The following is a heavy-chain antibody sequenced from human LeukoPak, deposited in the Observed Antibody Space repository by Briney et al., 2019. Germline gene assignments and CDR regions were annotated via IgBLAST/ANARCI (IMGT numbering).Heavy chain of an antibody. V-gene: IGHV4-39*01. J-gene: IGHJ4*02. CDR1: GDSITRSNSY. Sequence: SETLSLTCTVSGDSITRSNSYWGWIRQPPGKGLDWFGSIHYNGNTSYNPSLKSRVTISVDTSKNQFSLKLSSVTAADTAVYYCARHYKGRSFLSTRLRRGHFDYWGQGTLVTVSS. CDR3: ARHYKGRSFLSTRLRRGHFDY. D-gene: IGHD2/OR15-2a*01. CDR2: IHYNGNT.